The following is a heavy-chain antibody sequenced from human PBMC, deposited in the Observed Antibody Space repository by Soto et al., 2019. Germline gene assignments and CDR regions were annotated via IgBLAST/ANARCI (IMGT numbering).Heavy chain of an antibody. CDR1: AYSATNYA. J-gene: IGHJ5*02. CDR2: INAGNGDT. CDR3: AKGYCSSTSCQYYPDL. V-gene: IGHV1-3*01. D-gene: IGHD2-2*01. Sequence: ASVKGSCKAAAYSATNYAIRWVRHAPGQRLEWMGWINAGNGDTKYSQKFQDRVLITRDTSATTVYMELSSLRSEDTAVYYCAKGYCSSTSCQYYPDLWGLGTLVTVS.